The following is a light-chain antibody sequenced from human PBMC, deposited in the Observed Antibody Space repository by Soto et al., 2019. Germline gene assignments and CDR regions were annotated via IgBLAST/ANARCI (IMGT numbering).Light chain of an antibody. V-gene: IGKV3-15*01. J-gene: IGKJ3*01. Sequence: VLTQSPGTLSLSPGERAILSCRASQSVSSNLAWYQQKPGQAPRLLIYAASTRATGIPARFSGSGSGTEFTLTISSLQSEDFAVYYCQQYKNWPPLTFGPGTKVDIK. CDR1: QSVSSN. CDR2: AAS. CDR3: QQYKNWPPLT.